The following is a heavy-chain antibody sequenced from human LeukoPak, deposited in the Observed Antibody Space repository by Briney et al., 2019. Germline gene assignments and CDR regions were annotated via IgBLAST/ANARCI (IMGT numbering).Heavy chain of an antibody. Sequence: PSETLSLTCAVYGGSFSGYYWSWIRQPPGKGLEWIGEINHSGSTNYNPSLKSQVTISVDTSKNQFSLKLSSVTAADTAVYYCARGPRITMVRGRWFDPWGQGTLVTVSS. D-gene: IGHD3-10*01. CDR2: INHSGST. V-gene: IGHV4-34*01. CDR3: ARGPRITMVRGRWFDP. CDR1: GGSFSGYY. J-gene: IGHJ5*02.